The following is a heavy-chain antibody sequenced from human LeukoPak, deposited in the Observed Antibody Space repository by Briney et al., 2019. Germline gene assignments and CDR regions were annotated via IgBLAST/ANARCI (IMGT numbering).Heavy chain of an antibody. D-gene: IGHD3-9*01. CDR2: ISGSGGST. J-gene: IGHJ4*02. V-gene: IGHV3-23*01. Sequence: PGGSLRLSCAASGFNFSSYAMSWVRQAPGKGLEWVSIISGSGGSTYYADSVKGRFTISRDNSKNTLYLLMNSLRAEDTAVYNCAKAPYYDILNGYQPFDYWGQGTLVTASS. CDR3: AKAPYYDILNGYQPFDY. CDR1: GFNFSSYA.